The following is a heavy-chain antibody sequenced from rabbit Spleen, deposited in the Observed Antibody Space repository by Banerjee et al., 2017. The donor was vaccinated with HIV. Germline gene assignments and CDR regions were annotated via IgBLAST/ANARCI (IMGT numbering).Heavy chain of an antibody. J-gene: IGHJ4*01. CDR3: ARDLTSVVGWNFNL. D-gene: IGHD1-1*01. Sequence: QEQLEESGGDLVKPGTSLTLTCRGSGLDFSSSDYMCWVRQAPGKGLEWISCIAGSSSGFTYSATWAKGRFTCSKTSSTTVTLQMTSLTVADTATYFCARDLTSVVGWNFNLWGPGTLVTVS. CDR1: GLDFSSSDY. CDR2: IAGSSSGFT. V-gene: IGHV1S45*01.